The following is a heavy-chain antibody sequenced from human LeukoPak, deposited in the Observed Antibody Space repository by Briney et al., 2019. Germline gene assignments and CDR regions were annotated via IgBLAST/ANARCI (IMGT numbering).Heavy chain of an antibody. Sequence: SETLSLTCNVSGDSVSTGLHYYSWIRQHPGECLELLGCAHYSGSTHYKSSLRGRLIISLDTPKNQVSLKLTSVTAADTAVYYCARGRRGTYSPYFYYHMDVWGTGPPVTVSS. CDR2: AHYSGST. CDR1: GDSVSTGLHY. J-gene: IGHJ6*03. D-gene: IGHD1-26*01. V-gene: IGHV4-31*03. CDR3: ARGRRGTYSPYFYYHMDV.